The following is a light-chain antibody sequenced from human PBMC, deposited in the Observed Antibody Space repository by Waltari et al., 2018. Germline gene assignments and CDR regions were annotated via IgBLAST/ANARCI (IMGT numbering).Light chain of an antibody. Sequence: QSVPTQPPSASGTPGLRVPIPCSASSHKLGSTPVNGDQQLPGTAPKLLIYSTNQRPSGVPDRFSGSKSGTSASLAISGLQSEDEADYYCATWDDSLNAAVFGGGTQLSVL. CDR3: ATWDDSLNAAV. CDR1: SHKLGSTP. J-gene: IGLJ7*01. V-gene: IGLV1-44*01. CDR2: STN.